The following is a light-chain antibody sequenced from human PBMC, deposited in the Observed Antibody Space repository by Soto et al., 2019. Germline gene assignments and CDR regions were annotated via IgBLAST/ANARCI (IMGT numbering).Light chain of an antibody. Sequence: DLQMTQSPSTLSASVGDRVTITCRASQSISSWLAWYQQKPGKAPKLLIYDASSLESGVPSRFSGTGSGTEFTLTISSLQPDDFVTYYCQQYNSYSPWTFGQGTKVEIK. CDR2: DAS. CDR3: QQYNSYSPWT. J-gene: IGKJ1*01. CDR1: QSISSW. V-gene: IGKV1-5*01.